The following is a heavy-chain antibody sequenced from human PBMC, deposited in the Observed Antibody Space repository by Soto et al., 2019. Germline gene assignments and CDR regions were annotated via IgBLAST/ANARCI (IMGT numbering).Heavy chain of an antibody. Sequence: EDLLMESGGGLVQPGGSLTLSCAASGLTITNSWMNWVRQAPGKGLEWVAHVNKDGTVITYVDSVRGRFTISRDNAKNSLFLQMNSLRPEDAGIYYCVRALTTADNPWGQGTLVTVSS. V-gene: IGHV3-7*01. CDR1: GLTITNSW. CDR2: VNKDGTVI. J-gene: IGHJ5*02. D-gene: IGHD1-1*01. CDR3: VRALTTADNP.